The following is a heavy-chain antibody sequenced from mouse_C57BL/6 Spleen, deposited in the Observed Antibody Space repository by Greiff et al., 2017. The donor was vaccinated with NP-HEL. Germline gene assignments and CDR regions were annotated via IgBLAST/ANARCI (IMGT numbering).Heavy chain of an antibody. CDR2: IWSDGST. CDR1: GFSLTSYG. CDR3: ARHEGGNFLYYAMDY. J-gene: IGHJ4*01. V-gene: IGHV2-6-1*01. Sequence: QVQLKESGPGLVAPSQSLSITCTVSGFSLTSYGVHWVRQPPGKGLEWLVVIWSDGSTTYNSALNSRLSISKDNSKSQVFLKMNSLQTDDTAMYYGARHEGGNFLYYAMDYWGQGTSVTVSS. D-gene: IGHD2-1*01.